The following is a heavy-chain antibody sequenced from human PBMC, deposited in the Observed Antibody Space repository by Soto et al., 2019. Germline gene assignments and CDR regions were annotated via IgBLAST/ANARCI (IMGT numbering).Heavy chain of an antibody. CDR2: INSYGSST. CDR3: SRWEVVIRY. Sequence: PCGSLRLCCAACGFTFSSCGMHGVRQTPAKGLVWVSRINSYGSSTSYADSVKGRFTISRDNAKNTLYLQMNSLRAEDSAVYYCSRWEVVIRYWGEATLVTVAS. V-gene: IGHV3-74*01. J-gene: IGHJ4*02. CDR1: GFTFSSCG. D-gene: IGHD2-21*01.